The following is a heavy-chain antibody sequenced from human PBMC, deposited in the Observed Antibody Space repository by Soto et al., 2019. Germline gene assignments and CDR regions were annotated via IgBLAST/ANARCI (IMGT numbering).Heavy chain of an antibody. CDR1: GGSFSGNF. D-gene: IGHD5-18*01. V-gene: IGHV4-34*01. CDR3: ARGYNYGGWGY. CDR2: INQSGRT. Sequence: QVQPQQWGAGLLKPSETLSVTCAVYGGSFSGNFWSWIRQPPGKGLEWIGEINQSGRTNYNPSLKSRVTISADTSKNQFSLILSSVTAADTAVYYCARGYNYGGWGYWGRGTLVTVSS. J-gene: IGHJ4*02.